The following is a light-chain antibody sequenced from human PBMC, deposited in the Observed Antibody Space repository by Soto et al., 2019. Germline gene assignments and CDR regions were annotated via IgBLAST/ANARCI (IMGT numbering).Light chain of an antibody. CDR1: QGISNY. Sequence: DIPMTQSPSSLSASVGDRVTITCRASQGISNYLAWYQQKPGKVPKLLIYAASTLQSGVPSRFSGSGSGTDFTLTISSLQPEDVATYYCQKYNSALQFTFGPGTKVDIK. CDR3: QKYNSALQFT. J-gene: IGKJ3*01. CDR2: AAS. V-gene: IGKV1-27*01.